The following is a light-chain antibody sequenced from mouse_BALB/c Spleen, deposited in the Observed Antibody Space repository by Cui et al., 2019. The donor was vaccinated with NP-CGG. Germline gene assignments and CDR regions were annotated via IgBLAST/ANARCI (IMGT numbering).Light chain of an antibody. CDR1: TRAVTTSNY. V-gene: IGLV1*01. CDR3: ALWYSNHWV. J-gene: IGLJ1*01. CDR2: GTN. Sequence: QAVVTQESALTTSPGEPVTLTCRSSTRAVTTSNYANWVQEKPDHLFTGLIGGTNNRVPGVPARFSGSLIGDKAVLTITGAQTEDEAIYFCALWYSNHWVFGGGTKLTVL.